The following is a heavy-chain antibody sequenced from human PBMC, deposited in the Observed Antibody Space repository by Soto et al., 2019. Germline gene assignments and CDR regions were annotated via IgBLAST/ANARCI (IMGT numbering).Heavy chain of an antibody. CDR2: IIPIFGTA. Sequence: ASVKVSCKASGGTFSSYAISWVRQAPGQGLEWMGGIIPIFGTANYARKFQGRVTITADESTSTAYMELSSLRSEDTAVYYCAFDSSGYRPFDYWGQGTLVTVSS. CDR1: GGTFSSYA. V-gene: IGHV1-69*13. CDR3: AFDSSGYRPFDY. J-gene: IGHJ4*02. D-gene: IGHD3-22*01.